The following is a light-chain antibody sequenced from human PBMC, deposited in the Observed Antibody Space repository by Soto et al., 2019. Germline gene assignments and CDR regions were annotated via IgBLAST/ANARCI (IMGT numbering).Light chain of an antibody. CDR1: QSVSGN. CDR3: QQFSSWPRT. J-gene: IGKJ1*01. V-gene: IGKV3-15*01. Sequence: IVMTQSPATVSASPGERVTLSCRASQSVSGNVAWYHQKPGQPPRLLVYGASTTATDIPARFFGSGSETDFTLTITRLQSEDFGTYYCQQFSSWPRTFGQGTKVEIK. CDR2: GAS.